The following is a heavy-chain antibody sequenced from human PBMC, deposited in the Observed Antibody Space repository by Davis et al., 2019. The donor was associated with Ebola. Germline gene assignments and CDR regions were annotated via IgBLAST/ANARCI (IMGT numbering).Heavy chain of an antibody. CDR3: ARRLEAWDY. J-gene: IGHJ4*02. CDR2: IIGGANSI. V-gene: IGHV3-11*01. Sequence: GGSLRLSCAVSGFAVSSNHMSWIRQAPGKGLEWVSSIIGGANSIYYADSVKGRFTISRDNTKNSLYLHLNNLRAEDTAVYYCARRLEAWDYWGQGTLVTVSS. D-gene: IGHD1-1*01. CDR1: GFAVSSNH.